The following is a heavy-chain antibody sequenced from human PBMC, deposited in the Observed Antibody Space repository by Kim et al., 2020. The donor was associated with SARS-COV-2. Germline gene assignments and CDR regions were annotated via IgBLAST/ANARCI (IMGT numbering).Heavy chain of an antibody. CDR2: VSYSGST. CDR1: GDSISSYY. D-gene: IGHD6-6*01. V-gene: IGHV4-59*08. J-gene: IGHJ4*02. CDR3: ARSIAGRSAKYYFDC. Sequence: SETLSLTCTVSGDSISSYYWSWIRQPPGKGLEWIGYVSYSGSTNYNPSLTSRVTISVDTSKNQFSLKLTSVTAADTAVYYCARSIAGRSAKYYFDCWGQGTLVTVSS.